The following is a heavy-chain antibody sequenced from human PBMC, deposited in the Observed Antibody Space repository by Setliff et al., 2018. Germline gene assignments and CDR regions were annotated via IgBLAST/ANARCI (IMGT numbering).Heavy chain of an antibody. Sequence: GGSLRLSCAASGFTFDDYTMHWVRQAPGKGLEWVSVTSWDGGSTGYADSVKGRFTISRDNTNNSLYLQMNHLRAEDTALYYCARGGVAATAPNGLWGQGTLVTVSS. CDR1: GFTFDDYT. V-gene: IGHV3-43*01. CDR3: ARGGVAATAPNGL. D-gene: IGHD6-13*01. CDR2: TSWDGGST. J-gene: IGHJ1*01.